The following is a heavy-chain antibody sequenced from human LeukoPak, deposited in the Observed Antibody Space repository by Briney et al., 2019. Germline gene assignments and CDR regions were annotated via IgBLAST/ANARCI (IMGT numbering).Heavy chain of an antibody. CDR2: INHSGST. Sequence: PSETLSLTCAVYGGSFSGYYWSWIRQPPGKGLEWIGEINHSGSTNYNPSLKSRVTISVDTSKNQFSLKLSSVTAADTAVYYCAREQLPHHPLDYWGQGTLVTVSS. V-gene: IGHV4-34*01. J-gene: IGHJ4*02. CDR1: GGSFSGYY. CDR3: AREQLPHHPLDY. D-gene: IGHD5-18*01.